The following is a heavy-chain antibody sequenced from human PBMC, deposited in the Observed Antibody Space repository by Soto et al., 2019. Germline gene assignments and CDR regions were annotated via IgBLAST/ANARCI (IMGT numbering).Heavy chain of an antibody. CDR1: GFTFSSYS. D-gene: IGHD6-13*01. J-gene: IGHJ1*01. Sequence: GGSLRLSCAASGFTFSSYSMNWVRQAPGKGLDCIAHIAGGGVPTYYAASVKGRFTISRDRGKNMLYLQMDSLQDEDTAVYYCARDLGSSWYPEYFQHWGQGTLVTSPQ. V-gene: IGHV3-48*02. CDR3: ARDLGSSWYPEYFQH. CDR2: IAGGGVPT.